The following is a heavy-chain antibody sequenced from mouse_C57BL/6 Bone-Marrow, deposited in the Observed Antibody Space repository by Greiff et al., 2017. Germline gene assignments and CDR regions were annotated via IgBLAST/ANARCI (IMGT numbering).Heavy chain of an antibody. CDR2: ISNGGGST. CDR1: EFTFSDYY. D-gene: IGHD1-1*01. V-gene: IGHV5-12*01. Sequence: EVQRVESGGGLVQPGGSLKLSCAASEFTFSDYYMYWVRQTPEKRLEWVAYISNGGGSTYYPDTVKGRFTISRDNAKNTLYLQMSRLKSEDTAMYYCASPLTTGYYYAMDYWGQGTSVTVSS. J-gene: IGHJ4*01. CDR3: ASPLTTGYYYAMDY.